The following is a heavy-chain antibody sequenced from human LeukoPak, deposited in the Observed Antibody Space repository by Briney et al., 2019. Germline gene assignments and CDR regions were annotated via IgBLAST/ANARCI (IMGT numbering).Heavy chain of an antibody. V-gene: IGHV3-21*01. J-gene: IGHJ4*02. CDR1: GFTFSSYS. D-gene: IGHD5-12*01. CDR3: ARVTRGGYDGYFDY. Sequence: GGSLRLSCAASGFTFSSYSMNWVRQAPGKGLEWVSFISTSSSCIYYADSLKGRFTISRDNAKKSLYLQINSLRAEDTAVYYCARVTRGGYDGYFDYWGQGTLVTVSS. CDR2: ISTSSSCI.